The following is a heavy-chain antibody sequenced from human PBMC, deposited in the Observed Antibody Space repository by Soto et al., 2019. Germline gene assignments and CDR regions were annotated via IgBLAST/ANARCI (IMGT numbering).Heavy chain of an antibody. CDR1: GFTFSSYS. D-gene: IGHD2-21*02. J-gene: IGHJ4*02. V-gene: IGHV3-48*02. CDR2: ISSSSSTI. Sequence: EVQLVESGGGLVQPGGSRRLSCAASGFTFSSYSMNWVRQAPGKGLEWVSYISSSSSTIYYADSVKGRFTISRDNAKNSLYLQLNSLRDEDTAVFYCARDKCGGDCYPKYWGQGTLVTVSS. CDR3: ARDKCGGDCYPKY.